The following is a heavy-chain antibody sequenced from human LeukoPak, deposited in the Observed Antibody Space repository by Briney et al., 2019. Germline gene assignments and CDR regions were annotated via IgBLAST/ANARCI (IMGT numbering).Heavy chain of an antibody. V-gene: IGHV3-30*02. CDR2: IRSDSSNQ. J-gene: IGHJ4*02. D-gene: IGHD6-19*01. CDR1: AFRFSSYG. Sequence: GGSLRLSCAASAFRFSSYGMHWARQAPGKGPEWVAFIRSDSSNQYYADSVKGRFTISRDNSKNTLYLEMNSLRAKDTAVYYCAKVPLSSSGWDREYYFDYWGQGTLVTVSS. CDR3: AKVPLSSSGWDREYYFDY.